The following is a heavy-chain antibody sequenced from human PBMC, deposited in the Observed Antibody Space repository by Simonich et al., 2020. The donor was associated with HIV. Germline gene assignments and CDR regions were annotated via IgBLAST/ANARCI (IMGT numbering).Heavy chain of an antibody. Sequence: VQLKQWGAGLFKPSETLSLTCAVYGGSFSGYYWSWIRQHHGKGLEWIGEINHSGSTNDNPSLKSRVPISGDHSKNQFSRRLSSVTAADTAVYYCARETPSSGGYSKDYFDYWGQGTLVTVSA. CDR2: INHSGST. V-gene: IGHV4-34*01. CDR3: ARETPSSGGYSKDYFDY. D-gene: IGHD6-13*01. CDR1: GGSFSGYY. J-gene: IGHJ4*02.